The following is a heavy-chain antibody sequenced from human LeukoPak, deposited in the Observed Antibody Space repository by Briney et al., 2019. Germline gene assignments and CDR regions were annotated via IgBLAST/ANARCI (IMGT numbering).Heavy chain of an antibody. D-gene: IGHD3-22*01. V-gene: IGHV3-9*01. Sequence: PGGSLRLPCAASGFTFDDYAMFWVRQPPGKGLEWVSGVSWNSGTIGYADSVKGRFTISRDNAKNSLYLQMNSLRAEDTALYYCAILPPSGYSARPDAFDIWGQGTMVTVSS. CDR2: VSWNSGTI. CDR3: AILPPSGYSARPDAFDI. CDR1: GFTFDDYA. J-gene: IGHJ3*02.